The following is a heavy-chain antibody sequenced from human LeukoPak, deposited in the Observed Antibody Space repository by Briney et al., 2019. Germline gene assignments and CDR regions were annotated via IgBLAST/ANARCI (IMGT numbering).Heavy chain of an antibody. CDR3: ARVYTGNRWHFDY. J-gene: IGHJ4*02. D-gene: IGHD2-2*02. CDR2: IKRDGSEK. Sequence: PGVSLRLSCAASGFTFSTYWMSWVRQAPGKGLECVANIKRDGSEKYYVDSVKGRFTIFGDDAKSSLYLQMNSLRAEDTAVYFCARVYTGNRWHFDYWGQGTLVTVSS. CDR1: GFTFSTYW. V-gene: IGHV3-7*03.